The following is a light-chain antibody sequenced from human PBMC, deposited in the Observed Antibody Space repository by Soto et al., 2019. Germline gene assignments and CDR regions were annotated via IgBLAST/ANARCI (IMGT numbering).Light chain of an antibody. CDR2: DAS. J-gene: IGKJ4*01. CDR3: QQRSDSPLT. Sequence: EIVLTQSPATLSLSPGESATLSCRASQSISNYLIWYQQKTGRAPRLLIYDASTRATGIPPRFSGSGSGTDFTLTISSLEPEDFAVYYCQQRSDSPLTFGGGTNVEI. CDR1: QSISNY. V-gene: IGKV3-11*01.